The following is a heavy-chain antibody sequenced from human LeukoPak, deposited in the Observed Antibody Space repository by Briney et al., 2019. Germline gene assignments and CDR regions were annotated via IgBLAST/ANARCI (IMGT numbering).Heavy chain of an antibody. J-gene: IGHJ6*02. V-gene: IGHV3-48*04. D-gene: IGHD2-15*01. CDR3: ARAYCSGGSCYPYYYYYYGMDV. CDR2: ISSSSSTI. CDR1: GFTLSSYS. Sequence: GGSLRLSCAASGFTLSSYSMNWVRQAPGKGLEWVSYISSSSSTIYYADSVKGRFTISRDNAKNSLYLQMNSLRAEDTAVYYCARAYCSGGSCYPYYYYYYGMDVWGQGTTVTVSS.